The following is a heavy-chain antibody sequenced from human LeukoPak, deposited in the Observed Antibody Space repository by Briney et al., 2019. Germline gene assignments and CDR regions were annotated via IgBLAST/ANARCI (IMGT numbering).Heavy chain of an antibody. D-gene: IGHD3-22*01. J-gene: IGHJ4*02. Sequence: GGSLRLSCAASGFTFSSYGMHWVRQAPGKGLEWEAFIRYDGSNKYYADSVKGRFTISRDNSKNTLYLQMNSLRAEDTAVYYCAKDLGPYYYDSSGYYGDHYFDYWGQGTLVTVSS. CDR2: IRYDGSNK. CDR1: GFTFSSYG. V-gene: IGHV3-30*02. CDR3: AKDLGPYYYDSSGYYGDHYFDY.